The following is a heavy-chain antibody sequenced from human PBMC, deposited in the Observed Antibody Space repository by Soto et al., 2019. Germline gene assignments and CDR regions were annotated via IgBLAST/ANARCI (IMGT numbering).Heavy chain of an antibody. CDR3: ARGVDTAMVFPIPGYYYGMDV. D-gene: IGHD5-18*01. CDR2: ISAYNGNT. J-gene: IGHJ6*02. Sequence: QVQLVQSGAEVKKPGASVKVSCKASGYTFTSYGISWVRQAPGQGLEWMGWISAYNGNTNYAQKLQGRVTMTTDTSTSTAYMELRSLRSDDTAVYYCARGVDTAMVFPIPGYYYGMDVWGQGTTVTVSS. V-gene: IGHV1-18*01. CDR1: GYTFTSYG.